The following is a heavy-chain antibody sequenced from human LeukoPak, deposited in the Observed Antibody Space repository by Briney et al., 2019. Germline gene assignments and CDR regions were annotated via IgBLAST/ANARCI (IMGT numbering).Heavy chain of an antibody. CDR1: GGSISSSGYY. V-gene: IGHV4-39*07. Sequence: PSETLSLTCTVSGGSISSSGYYWGWIRQPPGKGLEWIGSIYYSGSTYYNPSLKSRVTISVDTSKKQFSLKLSSVTAADTAVYYCARISLTGCAPISGYFDYWGQGTLVTVSS. CDR2: IYYSGST. D-gene: IGHD3-9*01. CDR3: ARISLTGCAPISGYFDY. J-gene: IGHJ4*02.